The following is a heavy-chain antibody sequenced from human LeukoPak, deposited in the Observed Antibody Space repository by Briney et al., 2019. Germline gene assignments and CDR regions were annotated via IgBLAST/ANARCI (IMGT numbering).Heavy chain of an antibody. CDR2: INSDGSST. V-gene: IGHV3-74*01. J-gene: IGHJ4*02. D-gene: IGHD2-2*01. CDR1: GFTFSGYW. CDR3: ARPTAAYYFDY. Sequence: PGGSLRLSCAASGFTFSGYWMHWVRLAPGKGLVWVSRINSDGSSTSYADSVKGRFTISRDNPKNTLYLQMNSLRAEDTAVYYCARPTAAYYFDYWGQGTLVTVSS.